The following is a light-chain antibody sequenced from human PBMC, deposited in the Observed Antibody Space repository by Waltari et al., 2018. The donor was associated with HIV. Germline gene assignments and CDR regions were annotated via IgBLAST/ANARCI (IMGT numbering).Light chain of an antibody. J-gene: IGLJ2*01. CDR1: SSNIGHNY. V-gene: IGLV1-47*01. CDR2: RNN. CDR3: AAWDDSLML. Sequence: QSVLTQQPSASGTPGQRVTISCSGSSSNIGHNYVYWYQQLPGTAPKLIIYRNNQRPSGVPDRFSGSKSGTSASLAISGLRSEDEADYYCAAWDDSLMLIGGGTKLTVL.